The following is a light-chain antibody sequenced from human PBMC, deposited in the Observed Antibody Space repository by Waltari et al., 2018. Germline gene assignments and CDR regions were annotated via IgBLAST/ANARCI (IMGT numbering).Light chain of an antibody. CDR3: CSYAGGSALV. CDR1: SSDVGRYNL. Sequence: QSALTQSASVSGSLGQSITISCTGTSSDVGRYNLVSWYQQHPGKAPKVMIYEGSKWPSGVSNRFSGSKSGNTASLTISGLQAEDEADYYCCSYAGGSALVFGGGTKLTVL. CDR2: EGS. V-gene: IGLV2-23*01. J-gene: IGLJ2*01.